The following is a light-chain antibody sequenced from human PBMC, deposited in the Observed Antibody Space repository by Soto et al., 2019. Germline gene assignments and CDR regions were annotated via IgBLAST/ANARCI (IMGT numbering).Light chain of an antibody. Sequence: DIQMTQSPSSLSASVGDRVTITCRASQSISTYLNWYQQKPGKAPKLLIYAASSFQSGVPSRFSGSGSGTDFTRTISSLQSDDSATYYCQQTYTTPTVGPGTKVDIK. CDR2: AAS. V-gene: IGKV1-39*01. CDR3: QQTYTTPT. CDR1: QSISTY. J-gene: IGKJ3*01.